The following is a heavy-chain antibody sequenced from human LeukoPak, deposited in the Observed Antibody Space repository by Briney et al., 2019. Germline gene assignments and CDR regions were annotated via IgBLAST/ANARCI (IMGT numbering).Heavy chain of an antibody. Sequence: SETLSLTCTVSGGSISSRSYSWGWIRQPPGKGLEWIGSIYYSGSTYYNPSLKSRVTISVDTSKNQFSLKLSSVTAADTAVYYCARRVVGATGGGIDYWGQGTLVTVSS. CDR1: GGSISSRSYS. D-gene: IGHD1-26*01. CDR2: IYYSGST. J-gene: IGHJ4*02. V-gene: IGHV4-39*01. CDR3: ARRVVGATGGGIDY.